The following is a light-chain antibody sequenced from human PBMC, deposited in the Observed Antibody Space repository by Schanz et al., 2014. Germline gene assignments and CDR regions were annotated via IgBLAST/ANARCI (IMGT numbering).Light chain of an antibody. J-gene: IGLJ3*02. CDR1: TTDVGGYNL. CDR3: CSYTDSRV. Sequence: QSALTQPASVSGSPGQSITISCAGTTTDVGGYNLVSWYQQHPGKAPKLMIYEVSKRPSGVSNRFSGSKSGNTASLTISGLRAEDEADYYCCSYTDSRVFGGGTKLTVL. CDR2: EVS. V-gene: IGLV2-23*02.